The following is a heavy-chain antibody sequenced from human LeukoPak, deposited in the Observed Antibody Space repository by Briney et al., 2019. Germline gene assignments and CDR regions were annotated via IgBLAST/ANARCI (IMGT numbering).Heavy chain of an antibody. V-gene: IGHV4-34*01. CDR1: GGSFSGYY. CDR2: INHSGST. Sequence: SETLSLTCAVYGGSFSGYYWSWIRQPPGKGLEWIGEINHSGSTNYNPSLKSRVTISVDTSKNQFSLKLSSVTAADTAVCYCARGLPKYYYDRSRGSERLDYWGQGTLVTVSS. J-gene: IGHJ4*02. D-gene: IGHD3-22*01. CDR3: ARGLPKYYYDRSRGSERLDY.